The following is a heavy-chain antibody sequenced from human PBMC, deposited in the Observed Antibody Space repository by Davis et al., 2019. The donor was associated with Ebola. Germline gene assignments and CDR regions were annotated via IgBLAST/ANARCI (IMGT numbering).Heavy chain of an antibody. CDR1: GYTFTGYY. J-gene: IGHJ6*02. CDR2: INPNSGGT. D-gene: IGHD2-2*01. Sequence: ASVKVSCKASGYTFTGYYMHWVRQAPGQGLEWMGWINPNSGGTTYAQKFQGWVTMTRDTSISTAYMELSRLRSDDTAVYYCARDGGVVVVPAALSLSYGMDVWGQGTTVTVSS. CDR3: ARDGGVVVVPAALSLSYGMDV. V-gene: IGHV1-2*04.